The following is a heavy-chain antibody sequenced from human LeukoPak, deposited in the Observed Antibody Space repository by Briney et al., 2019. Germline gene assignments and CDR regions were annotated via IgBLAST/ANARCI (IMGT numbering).Heavy chain of an antibody. J-gene: IGHJ4*02. Sequence: GGSLRLSCAASGFTFSSYAMHWVRQAPGKGLEWVAVISYDGSNKYYADSVKGRFTISRDNSKNTLYLQMNSLRAEDTAVYYCARGGLVGATKPFDYWGQGTLVTVSS. D-gene: IGHD1-26*01. CDR2: ISYDGSNK. V-gene: IGHV3-30*04. CDR3: ARGGLVGATKPFDY. CDR1: GFTFSSYA.